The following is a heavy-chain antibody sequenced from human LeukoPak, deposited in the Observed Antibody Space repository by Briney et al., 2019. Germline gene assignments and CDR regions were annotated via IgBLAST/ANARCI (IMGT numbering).Heavy chain of an antibody. Sequence: GGSLRLSCAASGFTFDDYGMSWVRQAPGKGLEWVSATSSTDDGTYHADSVRGRFTIYRDNFRNTLYLQMNRLRVEDAALYYCARAPVTSCRGAFCYPFDLWGQGVLVTVSS. CDR1: GFTFDDYG. CDR2: TSSTDDGT. D-gene: IGHD2-21*01. CDR3: ARAPVTSCRGAFCYPFDL. V-gene: IGHV3-23*01. J-gene: IGHJ4*02.